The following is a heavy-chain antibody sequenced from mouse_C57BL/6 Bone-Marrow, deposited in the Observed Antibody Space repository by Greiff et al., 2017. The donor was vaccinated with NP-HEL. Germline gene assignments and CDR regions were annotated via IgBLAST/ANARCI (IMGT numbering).Heavy chain of an antibody. CDR1: GYTFTSYG. Sequence: VNVVESGAELARPGASVKLSCKASGYTFTSYGISWVKQRTGQGLEWIGEIYPRSGNTYYNEKFKGKATLTADKSSSTAYMELRSLTSEDSAVYFCARLGYYYGSSYDYFDYWGQGTTLTVSS. CDR3: ARLGYYYGSSYDYFDY. J-gene: IGHJ2*01. V-gene: IGHV1-81*01. D-gene: IGHD1-1*01. CDR2: IYPRSGNT.